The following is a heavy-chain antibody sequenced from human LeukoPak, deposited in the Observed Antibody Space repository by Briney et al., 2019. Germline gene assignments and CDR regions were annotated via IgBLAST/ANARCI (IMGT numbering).Heavy chain of an antibody. CDR2: IYYSGTT. CDR3: ATFRYGLDV. V-gene: IGHV4-59*08. Sequence: SETLFLTCTVSGGSISSYYWSWIRQPPGKGLEWIGYIYYSGTTNYNPSLKSRVYISIDTSKNHFSLKLISVTAADTAVYYCATFRYGLDVWGQGTTVTVSS. J-gene: IGHJ6*02. CDR1: GGSISSYY.